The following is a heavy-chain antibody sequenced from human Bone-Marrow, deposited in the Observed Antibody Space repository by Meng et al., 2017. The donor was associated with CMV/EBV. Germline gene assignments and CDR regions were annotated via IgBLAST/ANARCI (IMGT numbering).Heavy chain of an antibody. CDR1: GGSFSDYY. D-gene: IGHD2-2*01. CDR2: INHSGSA. CDR3: ARGRTFYCSSTTCYLDWLDP. J-gene: IGHJ5*02. V-gene: IGHV4-34*01. Sequence: SETLSLTCAVYGGSFSDYYWNWIRQPPGKGLEWIGEINHSGSANYNPSLRGRVTMSVDTSKNLFSLKLSSVTAADTAVYYCARGRTFYCSSTTCYLDWLDPWGQGTLVTVSS.